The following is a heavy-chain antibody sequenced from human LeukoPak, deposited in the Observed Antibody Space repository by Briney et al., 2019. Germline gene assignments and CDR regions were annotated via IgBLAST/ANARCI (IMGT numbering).Heavy chain of an antibody. CDR2: IYPGGSYT. CDR1: GYSFTTYW. V-gene: IGHV5-51*01. J-gene: IGHJ5*02. D-gene: IGHD3-3*01. Sequence: GESLKISCKGFGYSFTTYWIGWVRQMPGKGLEWMGIIYPGGSYTRYSASFQGQVTISADQSTSTAYLQWSSLKASDTAIYYCAGRKYYDTWPDPWAQEPLVTVSP. CDR3: AGRKYYDTWPDP.